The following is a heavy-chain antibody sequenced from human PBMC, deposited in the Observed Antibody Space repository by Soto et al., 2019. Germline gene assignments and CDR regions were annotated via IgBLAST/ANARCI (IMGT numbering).Heavy chain of an antibody. CDR2: IFYDGYT. Sequence: QVQLQESGPGLVMPSETLSLTCTVSGDSISGSPYFWGWIRQPPGKRLEWIGSIFYDGYTLYTPSLKIRVTISVYTSKNQFSLKLTSVAAAAPAIYFCARLQAAVPHYWGQGILVTVSS. CDR3: ARLQAAVPHY. J-gene: IGHJ4*02. V-gene: IGHV4-39*01. D-gene: IGHD6-13*01. CDR1: GDSISGSPYF.